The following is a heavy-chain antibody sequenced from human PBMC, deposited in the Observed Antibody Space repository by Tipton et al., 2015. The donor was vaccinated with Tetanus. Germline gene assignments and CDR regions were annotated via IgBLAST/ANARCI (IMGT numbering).Heavy chain of an antibody. J-gene: IGHJ5*02. Sequence: SLRLSCAASGFTFSSYAMHWVRQAPGKGLEWVAVISYDGSNKYYADSVKGRFTISRDNSKNTLYLQMNSLRAEDTAVYYCARVQDSPLIFDTPFDPWGQGTLVTVSS. D-gene: IGHD3/OR15-3a*01. CDR2: ISYDGSNK. CDR1: GFTFSSYA. V-gene: IGHV3-30-3*01. CDR3: ARVQDSPLIFDTPFDP.